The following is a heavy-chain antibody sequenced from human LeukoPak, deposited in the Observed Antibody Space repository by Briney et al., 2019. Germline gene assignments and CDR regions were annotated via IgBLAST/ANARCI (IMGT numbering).Heavy chain of an antibody. D-gene: IGHD5-24*01. J-gene: IGHJ4*02. CDR2: INPSGGST. CDR3: ARLGGLEMATSY. Sequence: ASVKVSCTASGYTFTSYYMHWVRQAPGQGLEWMGIINPSGGSTSYAQKFRGRVTMTRDTSTSTVYMELSSLRSEDTAVYYCARLGGLEMATSYWGQGTLVTVSS. CDR1: GYTFTSYY. V-gene: IGHV1-46*01.